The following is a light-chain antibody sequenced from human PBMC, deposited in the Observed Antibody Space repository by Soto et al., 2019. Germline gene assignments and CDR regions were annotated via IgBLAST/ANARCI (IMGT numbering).Light chain of an antibody. V-gene: IGKV1-5*01. CDR1: QSISIW. CDR2: DAS. J-gene: IGKJ1*01. CDR3: QQYNGYSTWT. Sequence: DIHLTQSPATLSSSVRERFTITCRASQSISIWLAWYRQKPGKAPEVLVWDASSLQRGVPSRFSGSGSGTEFTLTISSLQPDDFATYYCQQYNGYSTWTFGQGTKVDIK.